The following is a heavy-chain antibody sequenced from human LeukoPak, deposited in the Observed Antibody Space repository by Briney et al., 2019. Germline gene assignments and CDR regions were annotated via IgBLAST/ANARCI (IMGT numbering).Heavy chain of an antibody. J-gene: IGHJ3*02. CDR3: ASEGYGGNSDAFDI. CDR2: ISSSSSYI. D-gene: IGHD4-23*01. CDR1: GITFSSYT. Sequence: GGSLRLSCAASGITFSSYTMIWVRQAPGKGLEWVSSISSSSSYIYYAGSVKGRFTISRDNAKNSLYLQMNSLRVEDTAVYYCASEGYGGNSDAFDIWGQGTMVTVS. V-gene: IGHV3-21*01.